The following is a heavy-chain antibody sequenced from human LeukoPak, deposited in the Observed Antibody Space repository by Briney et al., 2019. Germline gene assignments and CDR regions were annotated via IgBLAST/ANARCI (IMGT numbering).Heavy chain of an antibody. V-gene: IGHV5-51*01. CDR1: GYTFTNYW. CDR3: ARHQVGYSNSWYLDR. J-gene: IGHJ4*02. CDR2: IYPGDSDI. Sequence: GESLKISCQASGYTFTNYWIGWVRQMPGKGLEWMGVIYPGDSDIRYSPSFQGHITISADKSVTTAYLQWSNLKAPDIAIYYCARHQVGYSNSWYLDRWGQGTLVTVSS. D-gene: IGHD6-13*01.